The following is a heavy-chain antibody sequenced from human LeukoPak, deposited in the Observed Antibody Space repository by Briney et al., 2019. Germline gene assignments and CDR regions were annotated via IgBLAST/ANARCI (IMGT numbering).Heavy chain of an antibody. CDR3: ARAVVTMVRGSPLYYYYMDV. J-gene: IGHJ6*03. D-gene: IGHD3-10*01. Sequence: ASVKVSCKASGGTFSSYAVSWVRLTPGQGLEWMGGIIPIFGTAHYAQRFQGRVTITADESTSAAYMEPSSLRSEDTAVYYCARAVVTMVRGSPLYYYYMDVWGKGTTVTISS. V-gene: IGHV1-69*13. CDR2: IIPIFGTA. CDR1: GGTFSSYA.